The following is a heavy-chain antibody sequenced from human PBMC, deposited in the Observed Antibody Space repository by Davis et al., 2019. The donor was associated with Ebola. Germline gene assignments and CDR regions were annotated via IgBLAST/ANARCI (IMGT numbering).Heavy chain of an antibody. CDR3: ASLHDSSGLDY. V-gene: IGHV4-59*01. D-gene: IGHD3-22*01. CDR1: GGSISSYY. CDR2: IHYSGST. Sequence: MPSETLSLTCTVSGGSISSYYWSWIRQPPGKGLEWIGYIHYSGSTNYNPSLKSRVTISVDTSKNQFSLKLSSVTAADTAVYYCASLHDSSGLDYWGQGTLVTVSS. J-gene: IGHJ4*02.